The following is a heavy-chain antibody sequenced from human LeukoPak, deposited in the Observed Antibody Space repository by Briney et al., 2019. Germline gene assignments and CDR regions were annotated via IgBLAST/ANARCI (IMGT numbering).Heavy chain of an antibody. Sequence: SETLSLTCAVYGGSFSDYSWTWIRQAPGEGLEWIGEINHNGGTNHNPSLVSRVIMSVDTSKNQFSLKVSSATAAGTAVYYCARVAYRYSINDWSRTGLGAYATKYYYYMDVWGNGTTVTVSS. J-gene: IGHJ6*03. V-gene: IGHV4-34*01. CDR1: GGSFSDYS. CDR2: INHNGGT. CDR3: ARVAYRYSINDWSRTGLGAYATKYYYYMDV. D-gene: IGHD3-9*01.